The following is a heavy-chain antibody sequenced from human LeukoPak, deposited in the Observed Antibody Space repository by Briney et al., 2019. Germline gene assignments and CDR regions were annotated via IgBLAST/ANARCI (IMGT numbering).Heavy chain of an antibody. V-gene: IGHV1-3*01. J-gene: IGHJ4*02. D-gene: IGHD6-13*01. CDR2: INAGNGNT. Sequence: GASVKVSCKASGYTFTSYAMHWVRQAPGQRLEWMGWINAGNGNTKYSQKFQGRVTITRDTSASTAYMELSSLRSEDTAVYYCARNIAAAGTVFGFDYWGQGTLVTVSS. CDR1: GYTFTSYA. CDR3: ARNIAAAGTVFGFDY.